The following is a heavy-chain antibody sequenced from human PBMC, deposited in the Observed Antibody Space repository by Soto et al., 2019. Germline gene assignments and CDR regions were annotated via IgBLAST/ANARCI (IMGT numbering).Heavy chain of an antibody. D-gene: IGHD1-26*01. V-gene: IGHV1-3*01. Sequence: QVQLVQSGAEVKKPGASVKVSCEASGYTFSSYGIHWVRQAPGQRLEWMGWINAGNGNTKDSQKFQARVTITRDTSATTAYMELRSLRSEDTAVYYCARGRSGSYLDAFDIWGQGTMVTVSS. CDR2: INAGNGNT. J-gene: IGHJ3*02. CDR1: GYTFSSYG. CDR3: ARGRSGSYLDAFDI.